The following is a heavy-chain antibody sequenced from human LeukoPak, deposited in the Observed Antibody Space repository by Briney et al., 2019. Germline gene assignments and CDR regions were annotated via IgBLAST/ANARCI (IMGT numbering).Heavy chain of an antibody. V-gene: IGHV1-18*01. J-gene: IGHJ3*02. CDR1: GYTFTNYG. Sequence: ASVTVSCKASGYTFTNYGISWVRQAPGQGLEWMGWISTYNGNSNYAQKLQDRVTMTTDTSTTTAYMDLRSLRSDDTAVYYCARAGGWAREDYKGDAFDIWGQGTMVTVSS. D-gene: IGHD6-19*01. CDR3: ARAGGWAREDYKGDAFDI. CDR2: ISTYNGNS.